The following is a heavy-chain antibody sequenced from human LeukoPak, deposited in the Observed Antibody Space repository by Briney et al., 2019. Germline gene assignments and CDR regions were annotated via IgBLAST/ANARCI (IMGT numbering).Heavy chain of an antibody. V-gene: IGHV3-48*03. D-gene: IGHD3-22*01. CDR2: ISKSGNVK. CDR3: ARDESSRDDIGGYHY. CDR1: GVNFSYYE. Sequence: GGSLRLSCVGSGVNFSYYEVNWVRQAPGRGLEWVSHISKSGNVKYYADSVKGRFTISKNNAHNSVYLQMNSLTAEDTATYYCARDESSRDDIGGYHYWGRGVLVTVSS. J-gene: IGHJ4*01.